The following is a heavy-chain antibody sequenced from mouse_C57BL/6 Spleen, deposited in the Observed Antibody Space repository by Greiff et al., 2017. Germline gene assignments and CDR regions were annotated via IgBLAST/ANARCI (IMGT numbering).Heavy chain of an antibody. V-gene: IGHV3-6*01. Sequence: EVQLQQSGPGLVKPSQSLSLTCSVTGYSITSGYYWNWIRQFPGNKLEWMGYISYDGSNNYNPSLKNRISITRDTSKNQFFLKLNSVTTEDTATYYCADYGNYGLGWYFDVWGTGTTVTVSS. CDR1: GYSITSGYY. D-gene: IGHD2-1*01. CDR2: ISYDGSN. J-gene: IGHJ1*03. CDR3: ADYGNYGLGWYFDV.